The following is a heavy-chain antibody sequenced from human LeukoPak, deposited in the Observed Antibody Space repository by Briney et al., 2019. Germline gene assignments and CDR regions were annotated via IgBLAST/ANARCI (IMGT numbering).Heavy chain of an antibody. J-gene: IGHJ4*02. CDR3: SRDAKAYSSGWRFDY. CDR1: GFTFSSYG. D-gene: IGHD6-19*01. CDR2: IWYDGSNK. Sequence: GGSLTLSCAVSGFTFSSYGMRWVRQPPGKGLEWVAAIWYDGSNKYYPDSVKGRFTISRTNSTTTLYLQMKRRTAEDTAVYDCSRDAKAYSSGWRFDYWGQGTLVTASS. V-gene: IGHV3-33*01.